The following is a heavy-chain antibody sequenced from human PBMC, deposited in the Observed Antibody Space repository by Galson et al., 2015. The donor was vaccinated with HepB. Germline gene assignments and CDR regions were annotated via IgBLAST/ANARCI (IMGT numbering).Heavy chain of an antibody. V-gene: IGHV3-21*01. D-gene: IGHD6-19*01. J-gene: IGHJ4*02. CDR2: ISSSSSYI. CDR3: ASPGSSGWDAYDY. CDR1: GFTFSSYS. Sequence: SLRLSCAASGFTFSSYSMNWVRPAPGKGLEWVSSISSSSSYIYYADSVKSRFTISRDNAKNSLYLQMNSLRAEDTAVYYCASPGSSGWDAYDYWGQGTLVTVSS.